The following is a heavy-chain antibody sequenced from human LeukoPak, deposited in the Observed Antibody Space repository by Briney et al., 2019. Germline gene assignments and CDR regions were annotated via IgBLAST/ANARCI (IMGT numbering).Heavy chain of an antibody. Sequence: ASVKVSCKASGYTFTSYYMHWVRQAPGQGLEWMGIINPSGGSTSYAQKFQGRVTMTRDTSTSTVYMELSSLRSEDTAVYYCASGCGGDCYATNFDYWGQGTLVTVSS. CDR1: GYTFTSYY. V-gene: IGHV1-46*01. J-gene: IGHJ4*02. CDR2: INPSGGST. CDR3: ASGCGGDCYATNFDY. D-gene: IGHD2-21*02.